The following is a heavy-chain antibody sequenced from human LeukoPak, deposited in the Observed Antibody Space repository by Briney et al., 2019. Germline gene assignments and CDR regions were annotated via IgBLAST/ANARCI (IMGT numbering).Heavy chain of an antibody. Sequence: PSETLSLTCTVSGGSISSSSYYWGWIRQPPGKGLEWIGSIYYSGSTYYNPSLKSRVTISVDTSKNQFSLKLSSVTAADTAVYYCASLNSLTIVGATNTDAFDIWGQGTMVTVSS. J-gene: IGHJ3*02. CDR3: ASLNSLTIVGATNTDAFDI. D-gene: IGHD1-26*01. V-gene: IGHV4-39*07. CDR1: GGSISSSSYY. CDR2: IYYSGST.